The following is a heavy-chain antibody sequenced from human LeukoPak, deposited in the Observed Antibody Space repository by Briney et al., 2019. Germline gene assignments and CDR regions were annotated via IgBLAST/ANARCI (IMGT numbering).Heavy chain of an antibody. J-gene: IGHJ3*02. D-gene: IGHD2-15*01. Sequence: LAGGSLRLSCAASGFTFSSYAMSWVRQAPGKGLEWVSAISGSGGSTYYADSVKGRFTISRDNSRITLYLQMNRLRAEDTAVYYCAKDFGAEGYCSGGSCPDSFDIWGQGTMVTVSS. CDR1: GFTFSSYA. CDR3: AKDFGAEGYCSGGSCPDSFDI. V-gene: IGHV3-23*01. CDR2: ISGSGGST.